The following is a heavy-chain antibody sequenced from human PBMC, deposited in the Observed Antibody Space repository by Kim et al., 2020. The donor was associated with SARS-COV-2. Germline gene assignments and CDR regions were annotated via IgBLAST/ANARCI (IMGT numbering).Heavy chain of an antibody. V-gene: IGHV3-48*02. CDR3: ARDWWVPAAIWYYYYGMDV. Sequence: GRFTISRDNAKNSLYLQMNSLRDEDTAVYYCARDWWVPAAIWYYYYGMDVWGQGTTVTVSS. D-gene: IGHD2-2*01. J-gene: IGHJ6*02.